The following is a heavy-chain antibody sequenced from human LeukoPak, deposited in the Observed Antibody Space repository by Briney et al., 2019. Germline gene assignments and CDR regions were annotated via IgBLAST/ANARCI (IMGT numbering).Heavy chain of an antibody. CDR1: GFTFSSYT. CDR2: ISHDGNIK. V-gene: IGHV3-30*04. CDR3: ARAKYYDSRGYSVREAYDI. Sequence: GRSLRLSCTASGFTFSSYTMHWVRRAPGKGLEWVAVISHDGNIKYHADSMKDRFTISRDNSRNTLYLQMNNPRPEDTAVYSCARAKYYDSRGYSVREAYDIWGQGTMVTVSS. D-gene: IGHD3-22*01. J-gene: IGHJ3*02.